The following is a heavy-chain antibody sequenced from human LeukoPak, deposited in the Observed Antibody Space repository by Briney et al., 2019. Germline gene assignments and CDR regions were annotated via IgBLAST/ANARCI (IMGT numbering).Heavy chain of an antibody. Sequence: SETLSLTCTVSGGSIRSSYYYWSWIRQHPGKGLEWIGEIYHSGSTNYNPSLKSRVTISVDKSKNQFSLKLSSVTAADTAVYYCAMIATYYYYGMDVWGQGTTVTVSS. V-gene: IGHV4-39*07. CDR3: AMIATYYYYGMDV. CDR2: IYHSGST. CDR1: GGSIRSSYYY. J-gene: IGHJ6*02. D-gene: IGHD3-22*01.